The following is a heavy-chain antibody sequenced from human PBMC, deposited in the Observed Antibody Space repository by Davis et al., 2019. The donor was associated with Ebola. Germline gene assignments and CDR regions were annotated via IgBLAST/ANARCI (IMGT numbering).Heavy chain of an antibody. CDR3: ARGERYFDQQGPHYYYYGMDV. J-gene: IGHJ6*02. D-gene: IGHD3-9*01. CDR2: IWYDGSNK. Sequence: GESLKISCAASGFTFSSYWMSWVRQAPGKGLEWVAVIWYDGSNKYYADSVKGRFTISRDNSKNTQYLQMNSLRAEDTAVYYCARGERYFDQQGPHYYYYGMDVWGQGTTVTVSS. V-gene: IGHV3-33*08. CDR1: GFTFSSYW.